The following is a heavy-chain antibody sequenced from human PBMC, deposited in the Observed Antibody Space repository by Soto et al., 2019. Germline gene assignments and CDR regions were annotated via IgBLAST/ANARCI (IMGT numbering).Heavy chain of an antibody. CDR2: IWYDGSNK. Sequence: GGSLRLSCAASGFTFSSYGMHWVRQAPGKGLEWVAVIWYDGSNKYYADSVKGRFTISRDNSKNTLYLQMNSLRAEDTAVYYCARDLGMVYAMGLFDYWGQGTLVTVSS. D-gene: IGHD2-8*01. V-gene: IGHV3-33*01. J-gene: IGHJ4*02. CDR1: GFTFSSYG. CDR3: ARDLGMVYAMGLFDY.